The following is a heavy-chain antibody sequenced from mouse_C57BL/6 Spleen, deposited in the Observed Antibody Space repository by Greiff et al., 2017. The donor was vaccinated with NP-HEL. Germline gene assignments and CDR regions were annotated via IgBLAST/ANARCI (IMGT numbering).Heavy chain of an antibody. V-gene: IGHV5-17*01. CDR3: ARSAPLYYFDY. CDR2: ISSGSSNI. CDR1: GFTFSDYG. J-gene: IGHJ2*01. Sequence: EVQLLQSGGGLVKPGGSLKLSCAASGFTFSDYGMHWVRQAPEKGLEWIAYISSGSSNIYYADTLKGRFTIPIDNAKNTLFLQMSRLRSEDTAMYYCARSAPLYYFDYWGQGTTLTVSS.